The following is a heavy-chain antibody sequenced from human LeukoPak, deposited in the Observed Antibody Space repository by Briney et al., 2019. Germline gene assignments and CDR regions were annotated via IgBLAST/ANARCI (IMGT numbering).Heavy chain of an antibody. CDR2: INTGGDSM. V-gene: IGHV3-11*01. Sequence: PGGSLRLSCAASGFTFSDHYMSQLRQAPGKGLEWISYINTGGDSMYHADSVKGRFTVSRDNAKNSLFLHMNSLRVEDSAVYYCARSSRYFDSSDHFFDYWGQGTLVIVSS. D-gene: IGHD3-9*01. CDR3: ARSSRYFDSSDHFFDY. CDR1: GFTFSDHY. J-gene: IGHJ4*02.